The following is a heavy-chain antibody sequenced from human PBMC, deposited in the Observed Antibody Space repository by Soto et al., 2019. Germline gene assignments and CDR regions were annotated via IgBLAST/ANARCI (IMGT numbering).Heavy chain of an antibody. D-gene: IGHD3-22*01. CDR3: AAYYYDSSGSDYYYGMDV. CDR2: IWYDGSNK. Sequence: GGSLRLSCASSGFTFISYGMHWVRQAPGKGLEWVAVIWYDGSNKYYADSVKGRFTISRDNSKNTLYLQMNSLRAEDTAVYYCAAYYYDSSGSDYYYGMDVWGQGTTVTVSS. J-gene: IGHJ6*02. V-gene: IGHV3-33*01. CDR1: GFTFISYG.